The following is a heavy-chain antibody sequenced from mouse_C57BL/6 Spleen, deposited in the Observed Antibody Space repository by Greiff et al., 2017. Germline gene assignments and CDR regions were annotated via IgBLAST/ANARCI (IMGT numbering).Heavy chain of an antibody. CDR3: AREGDYDGFAY. V-gene: IGHV5-16*01. Sequence: EVKLVESEGGLVQPGSSMKLSCTASGFTFSDYYMAWVRQVPEKGLEWVANINYDGSSTYYLDSLKSRFIISRDNAKNILYLQMSSLKSEDTATCYCAREGDYDGFAYWGQGTLVTVSA. D-gene: IGHD2-4*01. J-gene: IGHJ3*01. CDR1: GFTFSDYY. CDR2: INYDGSST.